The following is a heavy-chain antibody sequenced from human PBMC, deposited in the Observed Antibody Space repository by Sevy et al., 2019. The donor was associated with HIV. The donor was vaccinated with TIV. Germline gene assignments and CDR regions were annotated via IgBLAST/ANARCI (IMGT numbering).Heavy chain of an antibody. D-gene: IGHD2-15*01. Sequence: GGSLRLSCAASGFTFSRYWMSWVRQAPGKGLEWVANINEDGSVKYYVDSVRGRFTISRDNARNSLYLEMDSLTAEDTALYYCVLPVAATGVDYWGQGTLATVSS. CDR1: GFTFSRYW. J-gene: IGHJ4*02. V-gene: IGHV3-7*01. CDR3: VLPVAATGVDY. CDR2: INEDGSVK.